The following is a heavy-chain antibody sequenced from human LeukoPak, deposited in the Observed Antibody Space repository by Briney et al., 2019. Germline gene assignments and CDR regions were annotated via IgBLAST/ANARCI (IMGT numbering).Heavy chain of an antibody. Sequence: PGRSLRLSCTASGFTFGVYAMSWVRQAPGKGLEWVGFIRSKAYGGTTEYAASVKGRFTISRDDSKSIAYLQMNSLKTEDTAVYYCTRDKGPSGSYYVGSYFDYWGQGTLVTVSS. CDR2: IRSKAYGGTT. D-gene: IGHD1-26*01. CDR1: GFTFGVYA. CDR3: TRDKGPSGSYYVGSYFDY. V-gene: IGHV3-49*04. J-gene: IGHJ4*02.